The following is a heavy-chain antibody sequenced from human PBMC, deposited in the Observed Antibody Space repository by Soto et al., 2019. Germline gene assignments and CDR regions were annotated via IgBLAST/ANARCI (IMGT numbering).Heavy chain of an antibody. J-gene: IGHJ6*02. V-gene: IGHV3-21*01. CDR1: WCTFGGYA. CDR2: ISSSSSYI. CDR3: ARDEGQYSSSWATYYYYGMGV. D-gene: IGHD6-13*01. Sequence: PVGLLGLWCRAVWCTFGGYAGSCVRKAPGKWLELVSSISSSSSYICYADSVKGRFTISRDNAKNSLYLQMNSLRAEDTAVYYCARDEGQYSSSWATYYYYGMGVWGQRTTVTVSS.